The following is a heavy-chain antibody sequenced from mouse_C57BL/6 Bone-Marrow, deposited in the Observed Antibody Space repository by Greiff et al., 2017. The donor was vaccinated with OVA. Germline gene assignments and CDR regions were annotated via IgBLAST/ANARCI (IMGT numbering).Heavy chain of an antibody. CDR3: ARNDNNYPSY. Sequence: EVMLVESGGGLVQPGESLKLSCESNEYEFPSHDMSWVRKTPEKRLELVAALNSDGGSTYYPETMEGRFSITRDNTQKTLYLQKSSLRSEDTALYYCARNDNNYPSYWGQGTLVTVSA. D-gene: IGHD2-5*01. CDR2: LNSDGGST. J-gene: IGHJ3*01. CDR1: EYEFPSHD. V-gene: IGHV5-2*01.